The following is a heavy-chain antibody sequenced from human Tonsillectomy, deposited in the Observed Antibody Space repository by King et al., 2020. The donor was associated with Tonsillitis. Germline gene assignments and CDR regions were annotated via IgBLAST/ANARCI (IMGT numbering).Heavy chain of an antibody. V-gene: IGHV3-30*03. CDR2: ISYDGSNK. CDR3: ALRLGYGMDV. D-gene: IGHD3-16*01. CDR1: GFTFSSYG. J-gene: IGHJ6*02. Sequence: VQLVESGGGVVQPGRSLRLSCAASGFTFSSYGMHWVRQAPGKGLEWVAVISYDGSNKYYADSVKGRFTISRDNSKNTLYLQMNSLRAEDTAVYYCALRLGYGMDVWGQGTTVTVSS.